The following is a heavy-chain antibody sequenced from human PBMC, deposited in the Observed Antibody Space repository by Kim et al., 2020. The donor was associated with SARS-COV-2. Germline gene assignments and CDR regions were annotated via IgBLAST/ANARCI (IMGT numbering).Heavy chain of an antibody. CDR3: ARRPYCTNNYVCYGMDV. CDR1: GFIFSAYE. V-gene: IGHV3-48*03. CDR2: TSGSSI. J-gene: IGHJ6*02. Sequence: GGSLRLSCAASGFIFSAYEMTWVRQAPGKGLEWITTSGSSITYADSVKGRFTISRDNAKNSLYLQMNSLRAEDTAVYYCARRPYCTNNYVCYGMDVWGQGTTVTVSS. D-gene: IGHD2-8*01.